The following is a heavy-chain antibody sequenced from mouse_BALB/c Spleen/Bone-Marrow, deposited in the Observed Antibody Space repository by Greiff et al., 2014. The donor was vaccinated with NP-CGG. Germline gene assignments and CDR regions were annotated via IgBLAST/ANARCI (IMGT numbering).Heavy chain of an antibody. Sequence: EVHLVESGAELVRSGASVKLSCTASGFNIKDYYMHWVKQRPEQGLEWIGWIDPENGDTEYAPKFQGKATMTADTSSNTAYLQLSSLTSEDTAVYYCNARGDYDFDYFDYWGQGTTLPGSS. CDR1: GFNIKDYY. D-gene: IGHD2-4*01. V-gene: IGHV14-4*02. J-gene: IGHJ2*01. CDR2: IDPENGDT. CDR3: NARGDYDFDYFDY.